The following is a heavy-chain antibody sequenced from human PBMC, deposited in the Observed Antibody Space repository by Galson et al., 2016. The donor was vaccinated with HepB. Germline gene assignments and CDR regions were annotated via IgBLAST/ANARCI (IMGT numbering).Heavy chain of an antibody. V-gene: IGHV3-48*02. CDR2: IGTSPETT. Sequence: SLRLSCAVSGLRFSDYGMHWVRQAPGKGLEWLAYIGTSPETTHYADSVKGRFTISRDNAKNSLFLQTHSLRDDDTAVYFCARNDYGDYGVEYWGQGTPVTVSS. J-gene: IGHJ4*02. CDR3: ARNDYGDYGVEY. CDR1: GLRFSDYG. D-gene: IGHD4-17*01.